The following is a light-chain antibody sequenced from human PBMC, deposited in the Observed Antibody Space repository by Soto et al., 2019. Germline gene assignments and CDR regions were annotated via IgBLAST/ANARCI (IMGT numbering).Light chain of an antibody. CDR3: MQALQTPWT. CDR1: QSLLHTSGYTY. Sequence: DIVMTQSPLSLPVTPGEPASISCRSGQSLLHTSGYTYLDWYLQKPAQSPQLMIYLGSTWASGVPDRFSGCGSGTDFTLKISRVEAEDVGVYYCMQALQTPWTFGQGTKLEIK. V-gene: IGKV2-28*01. J-gene: IGKJ2*02. CDR2: LGS.